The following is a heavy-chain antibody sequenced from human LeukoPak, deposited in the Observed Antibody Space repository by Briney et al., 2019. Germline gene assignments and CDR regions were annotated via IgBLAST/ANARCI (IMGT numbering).Heavy chain of an antibody. CDR2: IYYSGST. CDR3: ARGAGMATIYWYFDL. J-gene: IGHJ2*01. Sequence: PSETLSLTCTVSGGSISSSSYYWGWIRQPPGKGLEWIGSIYYSGSTYYNPSLKSRVTISVDTSKNQFSLKLTSVTAADTAVYYCARGAGMATIYWYFDLWGRGTLVTVSS. V-gene: IGHV4-39*01. CDR1: GGSISSSSYY. D-gene: IGHD5-24*01.